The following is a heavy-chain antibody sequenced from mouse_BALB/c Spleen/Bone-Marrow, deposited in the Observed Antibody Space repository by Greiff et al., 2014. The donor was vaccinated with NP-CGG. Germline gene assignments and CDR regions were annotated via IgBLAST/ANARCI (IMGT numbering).Heavy chain of an antibody. CDR2: IDPETGGT. D-gene: IGHD4-1*01. J-gene: IGHJ3*01. Sequence: QVQLQQCGAELVRPGASVTLSCKASGYTFTDYEMHWVKQTPVHGLEWIGAIDPETGGTAYNQKFKGKATLTADKSSSTAYMELRSLTSEDSAVYYCTRSETGPFAYWGQGTLVPVSA. V-gene: IGHV1-15*01. CDR3: TRSETGPFAY. CDR1: GYTFTDYE.